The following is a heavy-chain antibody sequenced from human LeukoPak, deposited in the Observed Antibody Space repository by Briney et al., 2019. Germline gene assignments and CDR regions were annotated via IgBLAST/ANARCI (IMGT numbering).Heavy chain of an antibody. J-gene: IGHJ3*02. CDR3: ARHRAIVVVPAAIFDAFDI. CDR1: GGSFSGYY. D-gene: IGHD2-2*01. Sequence: PSETLSLTCAVYGGSFSGYYWSWIRQPPRKGLEWIGEINHSGSTNYNPSLKSRVTISVDTSKNQFSLKLSSVTAADTAVYYCARHRAIVVVPAAIFDAFDIWGQGTMVTVSS. V-gene: IGHV4-34*01. CDR2: INHSGST.